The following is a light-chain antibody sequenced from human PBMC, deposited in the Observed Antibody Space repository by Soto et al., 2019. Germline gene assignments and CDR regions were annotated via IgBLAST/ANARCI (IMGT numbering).Light chain of an antibody. CDR2: EVN. J-gene: IGLJ3*02. CDR3: ASYAGSKGVL. V-gene: IGLV2-8*01. CDR1: GSDVGNYNY. Sequence: QSALTQPPSASGSPGQSVTISCTGTGSDVGNYNYVSWYQQHPGKAPKLVIYEVNKRPSGVPDRFSGSKSGNTASLTVSELQAEDEADYYCASYAGSKGVLFGGGTQLTVL.